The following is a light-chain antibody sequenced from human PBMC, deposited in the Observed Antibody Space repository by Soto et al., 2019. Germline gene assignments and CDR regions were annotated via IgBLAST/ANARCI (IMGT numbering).Light chain of an antibody. CDR1: SSDLGDYNY. CDR3: TSYTTTGTYV. J-gene: IGLJ1*01. CDR2: DVS. Sequence: QSVLTQPASVSGSPGQSITISCTGASSDLGDYNYVSWYQQHPGKAPKLMIYDVSSRPSGVSDRFSGSKSGKTASLTISGLQAEDEADYYCTSYTTTGTYVFATGTKVTVL. V-gene: IGLV2-14*03.